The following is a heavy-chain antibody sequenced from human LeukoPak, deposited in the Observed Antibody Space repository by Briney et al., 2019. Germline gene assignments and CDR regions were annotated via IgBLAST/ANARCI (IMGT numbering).Heavy chain of an antibody. CDR2: IWYDGSNK. CDR1: GFTFSSYG. J-gene: IGHJ6*04. D-gene: IGHD3-10*01. V-gene: IGHV3-33*01. CDR3: ARRAVWFGELLYSDYYYYYGMDV. Sequence: GRSLRLSCAASGFTFSSYGMHSVRQAPGKGLEWVAVIWYDGSNKYYADSVKGRFTISRDNSKNTLYLQMNRLRTEDTAVYYCARRAVWFGELLYSDYYYYYGMDVWGKGTTVTVSS.